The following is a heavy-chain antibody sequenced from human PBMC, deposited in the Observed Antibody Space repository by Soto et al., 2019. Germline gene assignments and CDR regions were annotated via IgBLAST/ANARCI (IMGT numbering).Heavy chain of an antibody. CDR1: GGSISSSSYY. Sequence: SETLSLTCTVSGGSISSSSYYWGWIRQPPGKGLEWIGSIYYSGSTYYNPSLKSRVTISVDTSKNQFSLKLSSVTAADTAVYYCARFSLSASDPLRSFDWPPQNYNGMEVWGQGTTVTVSS. D-gene: IGHD3-9*01. CDR3: ARFSLSASDPLRSFDWPPQNYNGMEV. V-gene: IGHV4-39*01. CDR2: IYYSGST. J-gene: IGHJ6*02.